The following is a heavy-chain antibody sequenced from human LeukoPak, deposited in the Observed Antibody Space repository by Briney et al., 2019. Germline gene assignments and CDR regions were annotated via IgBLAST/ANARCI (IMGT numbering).Heavy chain of an antibody. J-gene: IGHJ4*02. CDR2: IIPIFGIA. CDR1: GGTFSSYA. D-gene: IGHD5-24*01. CDR3: ARGDGGDGYNTDYYFDY. Sequence: GSSVKVCCKASGGTFSSYAISWVGQAPGHGLEWMGRIIPIFGIANYAQKFQGRVTITAEKSTSTAYMELSSLRSEDTAVYYCARGDGGDGYNTDYYFDYWGQGTMVTVSS. V-gene: IGHV1-69*04.